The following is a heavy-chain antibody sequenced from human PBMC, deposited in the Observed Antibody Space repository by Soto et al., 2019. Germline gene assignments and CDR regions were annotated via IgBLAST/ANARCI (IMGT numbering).Heavy chain of an antibody. Sequence: QVQLVQSGGEVKKPGASVKLSCTASGYTFTSYGISWVRQAPGQGLEWMGWISAYNGKTNYAQTVQGRVTMTTDTSTTTAYMDLRSLRSDDTAVYYCARGGDVNYYHGMDVWGQGTTVTVSS. CDR2: ISAYNGKT. J-gene: IGHJ6*02. D-gene: IGHD5-12*01. CDR1: GYTFTSYG. V-gene: IGHV1-18*01. CDR3: ARGGDVNYYHGMDV.